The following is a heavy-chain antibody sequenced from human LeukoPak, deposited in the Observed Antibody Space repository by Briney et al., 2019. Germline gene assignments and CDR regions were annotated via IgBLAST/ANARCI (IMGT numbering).Heavy chain of an antibody. J-gene: IGHJ3*02. V-gene: IGHV4-59*01. Sequence: PSETLSLTCTVSGGSISSYYWSWIRQPPGKGLEWIGYIYYSGSTNYNPSLKSRVTISVDTSKNQFSLKLSSVTAADTAVYYCAREYCFSTTCSGAFDIWGQGTMVTVSS. CDR3: AREYCFSTTCSGAFDI. D-gene: IGHD2-2*01. CDR1: GGSISSYY. CDR2: IYYSGST.